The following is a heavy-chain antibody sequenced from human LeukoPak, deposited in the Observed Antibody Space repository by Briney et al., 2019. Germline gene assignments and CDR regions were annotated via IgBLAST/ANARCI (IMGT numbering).Heavy chain of an antibody. CDR1: GFTFSSYA. J-gene: IGHJ4*02. D-gene: IGHD3-10*01. V-gene: IGHV3-30-3*01. CDR2: ISYDGSNK. CDR3: AKDLVPYYGSGGGYDY. Sequence: GGALRLSCAASGFTFSSYAMHWVRQAPGKGLEWVAVISYDGSNKYYADSVKGRFTISRDNSKNTLYLQMNSLRAEDTAVYYCAKDLVPYYGSGGGYDYWGQGTLVTVSS.